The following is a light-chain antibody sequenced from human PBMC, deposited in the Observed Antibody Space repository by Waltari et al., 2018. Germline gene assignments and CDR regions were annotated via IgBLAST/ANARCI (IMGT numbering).Light chain of an antibody. CDR1: SSNLGNNY. V-gene: IGLV1-47*01. CDR2: KNN. CDR3: AAWDDSLSRVI. J-gene: IGLJ2*01. Sequence: QSVLTQPPSASGTPGQRVTISCSGSSSNLGNNYVSWYKEFPGTAPKLLIYKNNQRASGVPDRFSGSKSGTSMSLAISGLRTEDEADYYCAAWDDSLSRVIFGGGTKLTVL.